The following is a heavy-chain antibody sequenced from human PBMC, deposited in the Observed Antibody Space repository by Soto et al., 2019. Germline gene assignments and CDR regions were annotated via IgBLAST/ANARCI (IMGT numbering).Heavy chain of an antibody. CDR3: ARDRVEAALGTFDQ. D-gene: IGHD6-13*01. J-gene: IGHJ4*02. CDR1: GYTFSTYP. CDR2: ISTYNGKT. V-gene: IGHV1-18*01. Sequence: QVHLVQSGAELKKPGASVKVSCKTSGYTFSTYPISWLLQAPGQGLEWVGWISTYNGKTNYGQKFKCRVTITTDTSTSTAYMDLRNLRSDDTAVYYCARDRVEAALGTFDQWGQGTLVTVSS.